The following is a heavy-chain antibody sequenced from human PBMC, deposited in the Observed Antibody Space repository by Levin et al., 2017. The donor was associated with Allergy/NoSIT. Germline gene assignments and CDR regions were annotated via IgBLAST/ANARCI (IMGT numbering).Heavy chain of an antibody. Sequence: GGSLRLSCAASGFTFSSYGMHWVRQAPGKGLEWVAVIWYDGSNKYYADSVKGRFTISRDNSKNTLYLQMNSLRAEDTAVYYCARAVHEASSAGMDVWGQGTTVTVSS. D-gene: IGHD1-26*01. V-gene: IGHV3-33*01. J-gene: IGHJ6*02. CDR3: ARAVHEASSAGMDV. CDR1: GFTFSSYG. CDR2: IWYDGSNK.